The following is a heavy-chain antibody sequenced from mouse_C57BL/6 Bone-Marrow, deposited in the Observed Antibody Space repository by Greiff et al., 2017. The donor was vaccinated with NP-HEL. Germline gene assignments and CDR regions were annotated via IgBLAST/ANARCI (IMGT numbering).Heavy chain of an antibody. CDR1: GYTFTSYW. V-gene: IGHV1-52*01. CDR2: IDTSDSET. D-gene: IGHD3-2*02. J-gene: IGHJ4*01. CDR3: ARVGGSGYGYYAMDY. Sequence: QVQLQQPGAELVRPGSSVKLSCKASGYTFTSYWMHWVKQRPIQGLEWIGNIDTSDSETHYNQKFKDKATLTVDKSSSTAYMQLSSLTSEDSAVYYCARVGGSGYGYYAMDYWGQGTSVTVSS.